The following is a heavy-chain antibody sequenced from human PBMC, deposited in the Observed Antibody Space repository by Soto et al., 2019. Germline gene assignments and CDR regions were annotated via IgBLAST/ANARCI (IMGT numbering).Heavy chain of an antibody. J-gene: IGHJ5*02. V-gene: IGHV4-34*01. CDR3: ARDPRTPEQSLVRLGDLFDP. CDR1: GGSFSGYY. Sequence: QVQLQQWGAGLLKPSETLSLTCAVYGGSFSGYYWCWIRQPPGKGLEWIGEINHSGGTNYNPSLYFRVTISVDTSRHQFSPKLSYVTAADTAVYYCARDPRTPEQSLVRLGDLFDPWGQGTLVTVSS. CDR2: INHSGGT. D-gene: IGHD6-19*01.